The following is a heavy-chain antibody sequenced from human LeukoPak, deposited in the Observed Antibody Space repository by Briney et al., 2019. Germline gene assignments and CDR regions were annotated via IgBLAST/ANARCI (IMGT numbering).Heavy chain of an antibody. Sequence: GSLRLSCVASDFNFRSNWMDWVRQAPGKGLEWVANIKGDGSEKNYVDSVKGRFSISRDNAKNSLCLEMNSLRAEDTGVYYCAKEGDWNLDYWGQGALVTVSS. V-gene: IGHV3-7*04. D-gene: IGHD1-1*01. J-gene: IGHJ4*02. CDR3: AKEGDWNLDY. CDR2: IKGDGSEK. CDR1: DFNFRSNW.